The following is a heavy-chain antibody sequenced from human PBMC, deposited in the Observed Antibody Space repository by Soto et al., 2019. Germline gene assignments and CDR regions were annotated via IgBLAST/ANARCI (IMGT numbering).Heavy chain of an antibody. J-gene: IGHJ5*02. V-gene: IGHV1-46*01. CDR3: ARAQQWLATRNKNWFDP. CDR2: INPSGGST. CDR1: GYTFTSYY. Sequence: ASVKVSCKASGYTFTSYYMHWVRQAPGQGLEWMGIINPSGGSTSYAQKFQGRVTMTRDTSTSTVYMELSSLRSEDTAVYYCARAQQWLATRNKNWFDPWGQGTLVTVSS. D-gene: IGHD6-19*01.